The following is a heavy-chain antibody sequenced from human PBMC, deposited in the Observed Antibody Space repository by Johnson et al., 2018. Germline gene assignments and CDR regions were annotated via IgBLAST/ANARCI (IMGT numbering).Heavy chain of an antibody. CDR3: ARDHSTHDYNTEYYGMDV. CDR2: ISYDGSNK. Sequence: VQLVESGGGVVQPGRSLRLSCAASGFTFSSYGMHWVRQAPGKGLEWVAVISYDGSNKYYADSVKGRFTISRDNSKNTLYLQMNSRRAEDTAVYYWARDHSTHDYNTEYYGMDVWGQGTTVTVSS. CDR1: GFTFSSYG. V-gene: IGHV3-30*03. D-gene: IGHD5-24*01. J-gene: IGHJ6*02.